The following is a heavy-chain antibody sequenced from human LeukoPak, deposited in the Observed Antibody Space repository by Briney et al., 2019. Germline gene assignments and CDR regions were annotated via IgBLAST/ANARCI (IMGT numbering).Heavy chain of an antibody. D-gene: IGHD2-8*02. Sequence: PAETLSLTCTVSGASINDFYRSWIRQSPGKGLEWIAYIYYKGNTKYNPSPTNRVIIFVDTTKKKFFLKLASVTAADTAFYYYAGATSTVAMNWGRGTLVTVSS. CDR1: GASINDFY. V-gene: IGHV4-59*01. CDR3: AGATSTVAMN. J-gene: IGHJ4*02. CDR2: IYYKGNT.